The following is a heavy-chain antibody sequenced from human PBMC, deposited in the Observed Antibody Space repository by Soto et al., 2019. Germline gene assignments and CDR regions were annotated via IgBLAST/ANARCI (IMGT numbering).Heavy chain of an antibody. V-gene: IGHV5-51*01. CDR3: ARASRIVVVPAALRNGMDV. J-gene: IGHJ6*01. D-gene: IGHD2-2*01. CDR2: IYPGDSDT. CDR1: GYSFTRSC. Sequence: VESLTISCEASGYSFTRSCIGWVPQMPGKGLEWMGMIYPGDSDTRYSPSFQGQVTISADKSISTAYLQWSSLKASDTAMYYCARASRIVVVPAALRNGMDVWGQGTPVTVSS.